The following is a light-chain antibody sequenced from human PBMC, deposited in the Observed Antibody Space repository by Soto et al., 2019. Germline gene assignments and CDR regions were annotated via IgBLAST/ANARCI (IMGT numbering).Light chain of an antibody. Sequence: SVTTVYLAPRESTNKTYRASQSVSSNFLAWYQQKPGQAPRLLIYGASTRATGIPARFSGSGSGTEFTLTFGSGQSEDLAVYYWRLYHSWLGFGRGTKVDIK. J-gene: IGKJ1*01. CDR2: GAS. V-gene: IGKV3-15*01. CDR3: RLYHSWLG. CDR1: QSVSSN.